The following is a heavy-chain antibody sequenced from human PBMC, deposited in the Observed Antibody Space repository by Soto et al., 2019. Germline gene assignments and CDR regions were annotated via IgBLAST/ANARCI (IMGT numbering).Heavy chain of an antibody. V-gene: IGHV4-4*07. Sequence: PSETLSLTCTVSGGSISSYYWSWIRQPAGKGLEWIGRIYTSGSTNYNPSLKSRVTMSVDTSKNQFSLKLSSVTAADTAVYYCAREGRYCSGGSCQNWFDPWGQGTLVNVS. J-gene: IGHJ5*02. CDR2: IYTSGST. CDR3: AREGRYCSGGSCQNWFDP. CDR1: GGSISSYY. D-gene: IGHD2-15*01.